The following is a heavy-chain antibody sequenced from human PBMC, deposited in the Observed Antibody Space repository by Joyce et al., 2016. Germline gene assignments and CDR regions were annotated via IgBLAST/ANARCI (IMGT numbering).Heavy chain of an antibody. V-gene: IGHV3-30*04. CDR1: GFTFSSYA. CDR3: ARGTRRSFYYDSTGYYLIDY. CDR2: TSSDGRNK. J-gene: IGHJ4*02. D-gene: IGHD3-22*01. Sequence: QVQLGESGGGVVQPGRSLRLSCAASGFTFSSYAMHWVRQVPGKELEWVAVTSSDGRNKYYAGSVKGRFTISRDNLKSTLYLQMNSLRAEDTAVYYCARGTRRSFYYDSTGYYLIDYWGQGTVVTVSS.